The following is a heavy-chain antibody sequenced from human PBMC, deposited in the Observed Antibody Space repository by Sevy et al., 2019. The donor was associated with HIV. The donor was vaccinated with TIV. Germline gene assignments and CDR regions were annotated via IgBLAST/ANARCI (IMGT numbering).Heavy chain of an antibody. D-gene: IGHD4-4*01. J-gene: IGHJ6*01. CDR1: GDSISRSTYY. V-gene: IGHV4-39*01. CDR2: IYYSGNT. CDR3: MRPINDHIYYRTHYSDDMDV. Sequence: SETLSLTCTVSGDSISRSTYYWAWVRQPPGKGLDWIGSIYYSGNTYHNPSLKSRVTISVDTSKNQFSLKLTSVTAADTALYYRMRPINDHIYYRTHYSDDMDVWGQGTTVTVSS.